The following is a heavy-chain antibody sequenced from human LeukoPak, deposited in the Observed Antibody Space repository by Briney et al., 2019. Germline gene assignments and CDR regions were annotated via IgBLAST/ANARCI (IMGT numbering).Heavy chain of an antibody. CDR2: TRNKANSYVT. D-gene: IGHD4-23*01. CDR3: ARGGNNFYYCSLDG. CDR1: GFTFSDHY. J-gene: IGHJ6*02. Sequence: GGSLRLSCAASGFTFSDHYMDWVRQAPGKGLEWVGRTRNKANSYVTEYAASVKGRFTISRDDSKNSLYLQMNSLKTEDTAVYYCARGGNNFYYCSLDGWGQGTTVTVSS. V-gene: IGHV3-72*01.